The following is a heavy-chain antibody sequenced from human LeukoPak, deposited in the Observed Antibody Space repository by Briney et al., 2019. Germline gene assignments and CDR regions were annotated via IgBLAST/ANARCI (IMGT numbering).Heavy chain of an antibody. CDR2: ISSSSSYI. D-gene: IGHD3-22*01. CDR1: GFTFSSYS. Sequence: PGGSLRLSCAASGFTFSSYSMTWVRQAPGKGLEWVSSISSSSSYIYYADSVKGRFTISRDNAKNSLYLQMNSLRAEDTAVYYCARDLLRSYYYDSSGQYYFDYWGQGTLVTVSS. CDR3: ARDLLRSYYYDSSGQYYFDY. J-gene: IGHJ4*02. V-gene: IGHV3-21*01.